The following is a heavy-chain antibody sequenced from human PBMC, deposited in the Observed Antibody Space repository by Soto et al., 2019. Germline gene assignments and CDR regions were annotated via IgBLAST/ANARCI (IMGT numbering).Heavy chain of an antibody. J-gene: IGHJ6*02. CDR1: GFTFSSYG. CDR2: ISYDGSNK. V-gene: IGHV3-30*03. D-gene: IGHD3-9*01. Sequence: HPGGSLRLSCAASGFTFSSYGMHCVRHAPGKGLEWVAVISYDGSNKYYADSVKGRFTISRDNSKNTLYLQMNSLRAEDTAVYYCATLRYFDWTHLGYGMDVWGQGTTVTVSS. CDR3: ATLRYFDWTHLGYGMDV.